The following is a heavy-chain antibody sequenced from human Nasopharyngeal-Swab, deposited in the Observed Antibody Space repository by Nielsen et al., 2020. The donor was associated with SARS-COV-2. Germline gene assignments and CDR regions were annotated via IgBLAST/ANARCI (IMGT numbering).Heavy chain of an antibody. D-gene: IGHD3-9*01. CDR1: GFTFSSYG. CDR3: AREFREAYYDILTGYYMDYYYYMDV. J-gene: IGHJ6*03. V-gene: IGHV3-33*01. CDR2: IWYDGSNK. Sequence: GGSLRLSCAASGFTFSSYGMHWVRQAPGKGQEWVAVIWYDGSNKYYADSVKGRFTISRDNSKNTLYLQMNSLRAEDTAVYYCAREFREAYYDILTGYYMDYYYYMDVWGKGTTVTVSS.